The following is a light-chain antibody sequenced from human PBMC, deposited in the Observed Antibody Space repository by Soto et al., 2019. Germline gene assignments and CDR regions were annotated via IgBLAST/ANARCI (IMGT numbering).Light chain of an antibody. CDR2: DAA. Sequence: DIQMTQSPSTLPASVGDRVTITCRSSQRISSWLAWYQQKPGKAPKLLIYDAAALKSGVPSRFSGSGSGTEITLTISSLQPDDFATYYCQHYNSYSEAFGQGTKVDI. V-gene: IGKV1-5*01. J-gene: IGKJ1*01. CDR3: QHYNSYSEA. CDR1: QRISSW.